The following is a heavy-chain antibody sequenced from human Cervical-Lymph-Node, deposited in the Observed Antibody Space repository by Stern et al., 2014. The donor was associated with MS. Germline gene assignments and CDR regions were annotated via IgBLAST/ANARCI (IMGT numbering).Heavy chain of an antibody. CDR2: ISYDGSNK. D-gene: IGHD5-18*01. CDR3: AKDDTAMVSYFDY. V-gene: IGHV3-30*18. CDR1: GFTFSSYG. J-gene: IGHJ4*02. Sequence: QVQLVESGGGVVQPGRSLRLSCAASGFTFSSYGMHWVRQAPGKGLEWVAVISYDGSNKYYADSVKGRFTISRDNSKNTLYLQMNSLRAEDTAVYYCAKDDTAMVSYFDYWGQGTLVTVSS.